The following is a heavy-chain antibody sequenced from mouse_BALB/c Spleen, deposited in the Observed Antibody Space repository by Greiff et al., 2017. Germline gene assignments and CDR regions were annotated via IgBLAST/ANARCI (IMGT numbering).Heavy chain of an antibody. V-gene: IGHV14-3*02. D-gene: IGHD2-2*01. CDR3: ARDGYGAMDY. CDR1: GFNIKDTY. Sequence: ESGAELVKPGASVKLSCTASGFNIKDTYMHWVKQRPEQGLEWIGRIDPANGNTKYDPKFQGKATITADTSSNTAYLQLSSLTSEDTAVYYCARDGYGAMDYWGQGTSVTVSS. J-gene: IGHJ4*01. CDR2: IDPANGNT.